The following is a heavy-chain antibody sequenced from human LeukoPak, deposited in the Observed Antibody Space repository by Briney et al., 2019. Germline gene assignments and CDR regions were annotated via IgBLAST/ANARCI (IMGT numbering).Heavy chain of an antibody. CDR3: ARALYSLYYFDY. D-gene: IGHD2-21*01. J-gene: IGHJ4*02. CDR2: IYSGGST. CDR1: GFTVSSNY. Sequence: GGSLRLSCAASGFTVSSNYMSWVRQAPGKGLEWVSVIYSGGSTYYADSVKGRFTISRDKSKNTLYLQMNSLRAEDTAVYYCARALYSLYYFDYWGQGTLVTVSS. V-gene: IGHV3-66*01.